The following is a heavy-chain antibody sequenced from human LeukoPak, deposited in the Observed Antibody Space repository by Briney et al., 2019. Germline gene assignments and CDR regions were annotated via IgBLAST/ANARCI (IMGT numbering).Heavy chain of an antibody. V-gene: IGHV1-69-2*01. CDR2: VDPEDGET. CDR3: ATLVGVSAFDI. Sequence: ASVKVSCEVSGYTFTDYYMHWVQQAPGKGLEWMGLVDPEDGETIYAEKFQGRVTITADTSTDTAYMELSSLRSEDTAVYYCATLVGVSAFDIWGQGTMVTVSS. J-gene: IGHJ3*02. D-gene: IGHD2-15*01. CDR1: GYTFTDYY.